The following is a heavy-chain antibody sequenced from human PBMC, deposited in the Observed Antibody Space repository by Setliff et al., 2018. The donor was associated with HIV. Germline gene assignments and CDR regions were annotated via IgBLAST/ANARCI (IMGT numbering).Heavy chain of an antibody. CDR1: GYTFTDYY. V-gene: IGHV1-2*06. J-gene: IGHJ3*02. CDR2: INPNSGGT. CDR3: ATKVYCTNGVCLDAFDT. Sequence: ASVKVSCKASGYTFTDYYIHWVRQAPGQGLEWMGRINPNSGGTNYAQKFQGRVIMTRDRSISTAYMELSRLISADTAVYYCATKVYCTNGVCLDAFDTWGQGTMVTVSS. D-gene: IGHD2-8*01.